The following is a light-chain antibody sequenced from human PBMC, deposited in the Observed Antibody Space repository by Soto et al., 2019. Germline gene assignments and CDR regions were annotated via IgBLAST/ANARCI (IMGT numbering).Light chain of an antibody. J-gene: IGKJ1*01. CDR1: QSISNF. CDR3: QQSYNTPRT. V-gene: IGKV1-39*01. Sequence: IHMTQSPSTLSASVLDILTITFRASQSISNFLNWYQQRPGQAPKLLISSSSNVQSGVPSRFSGRGSGTDFTLTISGLQPEDAASYCCQQSYNTPRTFGQGTKVDI. CDR2: SSS.